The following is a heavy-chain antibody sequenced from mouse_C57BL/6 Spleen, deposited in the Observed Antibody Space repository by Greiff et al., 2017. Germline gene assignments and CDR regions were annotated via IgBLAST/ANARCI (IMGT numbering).Heavy chain of an antibody. J-gene: IGHJ2*01. CDR2: IDPETGGT. V-gene: IGHV1-15*01. Sequence: QVQLKESGAELVRPGASVTLSCKASGYTFTDYEMHWVKQTPVHGLEWIGAIDPETGGTAYNQKFKGKAILTADKSSSTAYMELRSLTSEDSAVYYCTRGDYGNYNPLFDYWGQGTTLTVSS. CDR1: GYTFTDYE. D-gene: IGHD2-1*01. CDR3: TRGDYGNYNPLFDY.